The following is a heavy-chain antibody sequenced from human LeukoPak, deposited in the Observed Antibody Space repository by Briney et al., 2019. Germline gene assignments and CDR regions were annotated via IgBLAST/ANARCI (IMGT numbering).Heavy chain of an antibody. CDR2: ITGSISTI. J-gene: IGHJ6*03. CDR1: GFTFSSYS. Sequence: GGSLRLSCAVSGFTFSSYSMNWVRQAPGKGLEWVSYITGSISTIYYADSVKGRFTISRDNAKNSLHLQMNSLRAEDTAVYYCARATAARYYYYYYYMDVWGKGTTVTVSS. V-gene: IGHV3-48*04. CDR3: ARATAARYYYYYYYMDV. D-gene: IGHD6-6*01.